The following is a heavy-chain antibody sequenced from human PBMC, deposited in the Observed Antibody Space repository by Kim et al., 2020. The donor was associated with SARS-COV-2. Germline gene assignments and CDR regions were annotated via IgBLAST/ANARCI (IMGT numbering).Heavy chain of an antibody. CDR3: ARASSSSWYGWFDP. Sequence: AQKLQGRVTMTPDTSTSTAYMELRSLRSDDTAVYYCARASSSSWYGWFDPWGQGTLVTVSS. D-gene: IGHD6-13*01. J-gene: IGHJ5*02. V-gene: IGHV1-18*01.